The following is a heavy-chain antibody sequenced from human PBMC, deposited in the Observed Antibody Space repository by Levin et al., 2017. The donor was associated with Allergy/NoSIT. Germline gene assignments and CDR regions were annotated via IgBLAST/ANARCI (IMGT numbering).Heavy chain of an antibody. CDR3: AREGASGSSSLSEYFQH. Sequence: GGSLRLSCAASGFTFSSYSMKWVRQAPGKGLEWVSSITSSSNIYYADSVKGRFTISRDNAKNSLYLQMNSLRAEDTAVYYCAREGASGSSSLSEYFQHWGQGTLVTVSS. CDR2: ITSSSNI. J-gene: IGHJ1*01. CDR1: GFTFSSYS. D-gene: IGHD1-26*01. V-gene: IGHV3-21*01.